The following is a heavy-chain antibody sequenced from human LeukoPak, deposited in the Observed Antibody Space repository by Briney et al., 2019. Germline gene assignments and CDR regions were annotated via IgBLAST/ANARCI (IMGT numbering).Heavy chain of an antibody. CDR3: AKDGSGSSVSPNWFDP. CDR2: ISDSGDTT. D-gene: IGHD3-10*01. V-gene: IGHV3-23*01. Sequence: PGRSLRLSCAASGFTFSHYAMTWVRQAPGKGLEWVSAISDSGDTTYYADSVKGRFTISRDNSKNTLYVQMSSLRAEDTAVYYCAKDGSGSSVSPNWFDPWGQGTLVTVSS. J-gene: IGHJ5*02. CDR1: GFTFSHYA.